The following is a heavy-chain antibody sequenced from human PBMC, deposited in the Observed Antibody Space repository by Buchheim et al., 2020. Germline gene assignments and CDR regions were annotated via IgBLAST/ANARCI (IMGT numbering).Heavy chain of an antibody. CDR2: ISGSGGST. J-gene: IGHJ6*02. V-gene: IGHV3-23*01. CDR1: GFTFSSYA. Sequence: EVQLLESGGGLVQTGGSLRLSCAASGFTFSSYAMSWVRQAPGKGLEWVSGISGSGGSTYYADSVKGRFTISRDNSTTTLYLQMNSLRAEDTAVYYCAKATIFGVVNYGMDVWGQGTT. D-gene: IGHD3-3*01. CDR3: AKATIFGVVNYGMDV.